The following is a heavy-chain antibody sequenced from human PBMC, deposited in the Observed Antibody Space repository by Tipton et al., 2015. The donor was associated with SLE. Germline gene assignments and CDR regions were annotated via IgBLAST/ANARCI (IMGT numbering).Heavy chain of an antibody. CDR1: GFTLTDFY. CDR3: ARDLVGRDWYFDL. D-gene: IGHD1-26*01. J-gene: IGHJ2*01. Sequence: SLRLSCAASGFTLTDFYMGWIRQAPGKGLQWVSYISSSGSVKYYEDSVKGRFTISRDSAKNSLSVQMNSLRPEDTAVYYCARDLVGRDWYFDLWGRGTLVTVSS. CDR2: ISSSGSVK. V-gene: IGHV3-11*01.